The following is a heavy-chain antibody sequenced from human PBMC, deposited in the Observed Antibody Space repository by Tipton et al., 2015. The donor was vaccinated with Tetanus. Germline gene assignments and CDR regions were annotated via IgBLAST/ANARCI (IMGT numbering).Heavy chain of an antibody. J-gene: IGHJ4*02. CDR3: ARQKGY. CDR2: IYPGDSDT. CDR1: GYSFNIYW. V-gene: IGHV5-51*01. Sequence: QLVQSGAEVKKPGESLKISCQGSGYSFNIYWIAWVRQMPGKGLEWMGIIYPGDSDTRYSPSFQGLVTISVDKSINTTYLRWTSLKASDSAMYYCARQKGYWGQGTLVTVSS.